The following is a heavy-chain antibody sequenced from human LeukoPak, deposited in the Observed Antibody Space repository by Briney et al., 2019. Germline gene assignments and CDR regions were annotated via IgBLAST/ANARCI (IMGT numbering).Heavy chain of an antibody. CDR2: ITSSGDDI. CDR1: GFTFSDYY. CDR3: ASDIVATSGDF. J-gene: IGHJ4*02. Sequence: GGSLGLSCAASGFTFSDYYMSWIRQAPGKGLEWVAYITSSGDDIYYADSVKGRFTISRDNAKNALFLRMSSLRVEDTATYYCASDIVATSGDFWGQGTLVSVSS. D-gene: IGHD5-12*01. V-gene: IGHV3-11*01.